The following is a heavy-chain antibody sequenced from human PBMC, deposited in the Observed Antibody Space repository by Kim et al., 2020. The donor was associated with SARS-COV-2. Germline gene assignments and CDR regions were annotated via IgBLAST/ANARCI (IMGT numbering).Heavy chain of an antibody. CDR1: GGTFGTYA. D-gene: IGHD6-19*01. J-gene: IGHJ4*01. V-gene: IGHV1-69*05. Sequence: SVKVSCKLSGGTFGTYALSWVRQAPGQGLEWMSGILPIHDTTNYARNFQGRLTFSTDAPPTTAYMGLSSLSSEDTAAYFCAIGGGWTIVDCFTRENFDY. CDR3: AIGGGWTIVDCFTRENFDY. CDR2: ILPIHDTT.